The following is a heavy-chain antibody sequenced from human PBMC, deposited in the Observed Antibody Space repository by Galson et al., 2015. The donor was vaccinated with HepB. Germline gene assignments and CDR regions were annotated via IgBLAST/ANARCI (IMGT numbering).Heavy chain of an antibody. J-gene: IGHJ4*02. CDR3: TTDGDSSGYYYHLDY. CDR1: GFTFSDAW. D-gene: IGHD3-22*01. Sequence: SLRLSCAASGFTFSDAWMNWVRQAPGKGLEWVGRIKSKTDGGTTDDAAPVKGRFTITNDDSKNKLYLQIHSLKTEDTAVYYCTTDGDSSGYYYHLDYWGQGTLVAVSS. V-gene: IGHV3-15*07. CDR2: IKSKTDGGTT.